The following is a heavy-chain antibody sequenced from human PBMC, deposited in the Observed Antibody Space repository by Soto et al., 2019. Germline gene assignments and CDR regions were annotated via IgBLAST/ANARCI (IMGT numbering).Heavy chain of an antibody. V-gene: IGHV4-39*01. Sequence: QLQLQESGPGLVKPSETLSLTCTVSGGSIRTGTYYWDWNRQTPGKGLEWIGSVYYSGSTEYNPSLKSRITISVDTSKNQFSLKLNSVTAADTAVYYCVADLAFCGGDCHSDPGNWFGPWGQGSLVTVSS. CDR1: GGSIRTGTYY. J-gene: IGHJ5*02. D-gene: IGHD2-21*02. CDR3: VADLAFCGGDCHSDPGNWFGP. CDR2: VYYSGST.